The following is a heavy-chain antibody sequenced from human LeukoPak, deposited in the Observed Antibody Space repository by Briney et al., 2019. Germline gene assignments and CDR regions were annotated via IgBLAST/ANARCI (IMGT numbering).Heavy chain of an antibody. J-gene: IGHJ4*02. CDR3: ARVPHSVEGSMKAVFIHYFDY. CDR1: GYSINRGYC. CDR2: IDHSGNT. Sequence: NASETLSLTCAVSGYSINRGYCWGWIRQSPGKGLEWIGGIDHSGNTHYNPSLKNRVTILADTSKNEFSLKLCSVTATDTAVYYCARVPHSVEGSMKAVFIHYFDYWGQGSLVTVSS. V-gene: IGHV4-38-2*01. D-gene: IGHD3-22*01.